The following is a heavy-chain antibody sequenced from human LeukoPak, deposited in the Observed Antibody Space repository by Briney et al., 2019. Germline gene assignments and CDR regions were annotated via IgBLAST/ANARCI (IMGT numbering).Heavy chain of an antibody. Sequence: GGSLRLSCAASGFTASSNYMSWVRQAPGKGLEWVSVIYSGGSTYYADSVKGRFTISRDNSKNTLYLQMNSLRAEDTAVYYCARDNGVRGYSYGFDYWGQGTLVTVSS. D-gene: IGHD5-18*01. V-gene: IGHV3-66*02. CDR1: GFTASSNY. J-gene: IGHJ4*02. CDR2: IYSGGST. CDR3: ARDNGVRGYSYGFDY.